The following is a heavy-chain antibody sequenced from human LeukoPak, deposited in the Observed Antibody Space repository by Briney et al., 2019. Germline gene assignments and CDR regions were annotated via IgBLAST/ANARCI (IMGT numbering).Heavy chain of an antibody. CDR3: ARNREYSSGWYYFDD. D-gene: IGHD6-19*01. J-gene: IGHJ4*02. CDR2: IYTSGAT. Sequence: PSETLSLTCTVYGGSISPYYWSWIRQPAGEGLEWIGRIYTSGATNYNPSLSSRVTMSLDTSKNQFSLELRSVTAADTAVYYCARNREYSSGWYYFDDWGQGTLVTVSS. V-gene: IGHV4-4*07. CDR1: GGSISPYY.